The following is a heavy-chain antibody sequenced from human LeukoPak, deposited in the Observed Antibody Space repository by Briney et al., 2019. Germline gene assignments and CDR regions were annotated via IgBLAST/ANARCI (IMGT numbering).Heavy chain of an antibody. CDR3: ARYPVGAGLPDAFDV. CDR2: LYNGGDT. V-gene: IGHV3-66*01. J-gene: IGHJ3*01. CDR1: GFTVSSNY. Sequence: PGGSLRLSCAASGFTVSSNYMSWVRQAPGKGLEWVSILYNGGDTYFCDSVKGRFTISRDNSKNTLYLQMDSLRVEDTAVYYCARYPVGAGLPDAFDVWGQGTRVTVSS. D-gene: IGHD1-26*01.